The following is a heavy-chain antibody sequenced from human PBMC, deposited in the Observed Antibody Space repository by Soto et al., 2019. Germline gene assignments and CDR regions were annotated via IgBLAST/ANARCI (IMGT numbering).Heavy chain of an antibody. CDR3: AREPAVILGGYALDA. CDR2: LLYKGIT. CDR1: DVSISGHY. V-gene: IGHV4-59*11. Sequence: QAQLQQSGPGLVKPSETLSLTCNVTDVSISGHYWTWIRLCPGRELEWMGNLLYKGITSYNPSLEGRISISLNTARNELSLRLTSVTAADTAVYYCAREPAVILGGYALDAWGQGTMVTVSS. J-gene: IGHJ3*01. D-gene: IGHD2-2*01.